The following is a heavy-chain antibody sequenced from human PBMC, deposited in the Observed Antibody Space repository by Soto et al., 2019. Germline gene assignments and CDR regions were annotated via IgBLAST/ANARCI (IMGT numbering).Heavy chain of an antibody. Sequence: EVQLLESGGGLVQPGGSLRLSCAASGFSFSSYAMVWVRQAPGKGLEWVSVISARGGSLYFADSVKGRFTISRDNSKNVLSLEMNSRRAEDTATYFCAKGSLEYSASVDNWGQGTLVVVSS. CDR1: GFSFSSYA. J-gene: IGHJ4*02. D-gene: IGHD5-12*01. CDR2: ISARGGSL. V-gene: IGHV3-23*01. CDR3: AKGSLEYSASVDN.